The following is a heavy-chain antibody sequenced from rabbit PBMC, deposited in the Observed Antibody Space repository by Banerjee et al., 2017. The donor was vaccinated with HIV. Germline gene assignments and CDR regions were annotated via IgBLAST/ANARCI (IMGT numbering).Heavy chain of an antibody. D-gene: IGHD7-1*01. CDR3: ARGDNSGGAGYTL. CDR1: GLDFSSSYW. V-gene: IGHV1S40*01. J-gene: IGHJ6*01. CDR2: IYAGSSGST. Sequence: QSLEESGGDLVKPGASLTLTCTASGLDFSSSYWMCWVRQAPGKGLEWIACIYAGSSGSTYYASWAKGRFTISKTSSTTVTLQMTSLTAADTATYFCARGDNSGGAGYTLWGPGTLVTV.